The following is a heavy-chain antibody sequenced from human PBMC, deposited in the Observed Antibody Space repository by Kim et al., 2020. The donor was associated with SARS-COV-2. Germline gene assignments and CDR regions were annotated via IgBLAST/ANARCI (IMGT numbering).Heavy chain of an antibody. CDR1: GSGFTFSSHS. V-gene: IGHV3-48*02. J-gene: IGHJ4*02. CDR2: ISGVGDRI. CDR3: ARGDYSNAFYYDY. D-gene: IGHD3-22*01. Sequence: GGSLRLSCEASGSGFTFSSHSMNWVRQLPGKRLEWVSYISGVGDRIYYVDSVKGRFIISRDNAKKSLFLQMNSLRDEDTAVYYCARGDYSNAFYYDYWGQGILVTVSS.